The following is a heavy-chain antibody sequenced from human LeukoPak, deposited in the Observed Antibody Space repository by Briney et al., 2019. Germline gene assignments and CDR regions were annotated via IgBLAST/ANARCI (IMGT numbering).Heavy chain of an antibody. CDR3: ARYSGSEGWFDP. CDR1: GASIRTYY. CDR2: IYSSGST. V-gene: IGHV4-4*07. J-gene: IGHJ5*02. D-gene: IGHD1-26*01. Sequence: SETLSLTCTVSGASIRTYYWNWIRQPAGKGQEWSGRIYSSGSTNYNPSLKSRVTMSVDTSKNQFSLQLSSVTAVDTAVYYCARYSGSEGWFDPWGQGTLVTVSS.